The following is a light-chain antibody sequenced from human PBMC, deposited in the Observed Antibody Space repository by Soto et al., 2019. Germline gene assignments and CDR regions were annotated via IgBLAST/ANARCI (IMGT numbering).Light chain of an antibody. CDR2: GAS. V-gene: IGKV3-20*01. Sequence: EIVLTQTPGTRSLSPGERATLSCRASQSVTSSSLAWYQQKPGQAPRLLIFGASSRATGIPDRFSGSGSGTDFTLTISRLAPEDFAVYYCQQYGSSPPLYTFGQGTKLEIK. CDR3: QQYGSSPPLYT. J-gene: IGKJ2*01. CDR1: QSVTSSS.